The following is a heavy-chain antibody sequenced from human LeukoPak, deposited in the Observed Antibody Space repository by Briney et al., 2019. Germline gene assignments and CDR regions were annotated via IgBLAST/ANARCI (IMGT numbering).Heavy chain of an antibody. CDR2: IYYSGNT. D-gene: IGHD2-21*02. J-gene: IGHJ3*01. V-gene: IGHV4-39*01. CDR1: GGSISSSSYY. Sequence: PSETLSLTCTVSGGSISSSSYYWGWIRQSPGKGLEWIGSIYYSGNTYYNPSLNSRVTITVDTSKNQSSLQLSSVTAADTTVYYCARSHIVAVTGFAFDVWGQGTLVTVSS. CDR3: ARSHIVAVTGFAFDV.